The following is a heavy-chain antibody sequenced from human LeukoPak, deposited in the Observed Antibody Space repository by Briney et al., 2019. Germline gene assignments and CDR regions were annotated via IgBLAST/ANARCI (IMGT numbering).Heavy chain of an antibody. Sequence: EGSLRLSCAASGFNFIDYSMNWVRQAPGKGLEWISYIGISSGNTKYADSVKGRFTISRGKARNSLYLQMNSLRVEDTAVYYCARDHRYAFDNWGHGTLVTVSS. J-gene: IGHJ4*01. D-gene: IGHD5-12*01. V-gene: IGHV3-48*01. CDR3: ARDHRYAFDN. CDR1: GFNFIDYS. CDR2: IGISSGNT.